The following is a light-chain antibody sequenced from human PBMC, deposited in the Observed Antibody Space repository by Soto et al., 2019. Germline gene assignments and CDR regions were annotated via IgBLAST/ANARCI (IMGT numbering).Light chain of an antibody. J-gene: IGKJ1*01. Sequence: DIQMTQSPSTLSASVGDRVTITCRASQSISYWLAWYQQKPGKAPNLLIYKASTLESGVPSRFSGSGSGTEFTLTISSLQPDDFATYYYQQYNIYWTFGQGTKVEIK. CDR2: KAS. CDR1: QSISYW. CDR3: QQYNIYWT. V-gene: IGKV1-5*03.